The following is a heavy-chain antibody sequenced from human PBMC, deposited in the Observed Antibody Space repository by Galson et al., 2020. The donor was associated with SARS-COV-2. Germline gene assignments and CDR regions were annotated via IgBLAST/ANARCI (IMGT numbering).Heavy chain of an antibody. CDR1: GGSFSGYY. CDR2: ITHSGSA. J-gene: IGHJ6*02. V-gene: IGHV4-34*01. Sequence: ETSETLSLTCAVYGGSFSGYYWSWIRQPPGKGLEWIGEITHSGSATYNPSLESRVTISIDTSKNQFSLKVTSVTAADTAMYYCARGRPSSYGLGSYFLYYYYFGMDVWGQGTTVTVSS. CDR3: ARGRPSSYGLGSYFLYYYYFGMDV. D-gene: IGHD3-10*01.